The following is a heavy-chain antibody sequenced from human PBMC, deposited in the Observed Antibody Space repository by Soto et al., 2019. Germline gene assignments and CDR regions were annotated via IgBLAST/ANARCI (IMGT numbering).Heavy chain of an antibody. D-gene: IGHD3-3*01. J-gene: IGHJ6*02. Sequence: ASVKVSCKASGGTFSSYTISWVRQAPGQGLEWMGRIIHILGIANYAQKFQGRVTITADKSTSTAYMELSSLRSEDTAVYYCAREKAYYDFWSGTLEPDVWGQGTTVTVSS. CDR1: GGTFSSYT. CDR2: IIHILGIA. V-gene: IGHV1-69*04. CDR3: AREKAYYDFWSGTLEPDV.